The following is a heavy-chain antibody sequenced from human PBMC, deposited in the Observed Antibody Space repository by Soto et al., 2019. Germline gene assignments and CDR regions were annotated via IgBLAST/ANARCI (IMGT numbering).Heavy chain of an antibody. D-gene: IGHD4-17*01. CDR1: GASISSDACT. CDR3: ARVPVTIGFGVDV. V-gene: IGHV4-30-2*01. Sequence: QLQLQESGSGLVKPSQTLSLTCVVSGASISSDACTWSWIRQPPGKGLEYIGSIYHSGSTDYNPSFRSRATISIDNPMNQFSLNLRSVSAADTAIYFCARVPVTIGFGVDVWGQGTTVTVSS. J-gene: IGHJ6*02. CDR2: IYHSGST.